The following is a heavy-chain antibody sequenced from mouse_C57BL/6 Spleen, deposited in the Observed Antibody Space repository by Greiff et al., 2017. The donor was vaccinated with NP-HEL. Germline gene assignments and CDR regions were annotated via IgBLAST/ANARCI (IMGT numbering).Heavy chain of an antibody. D-gene: IGHD1-1*01. V-gene: IGHV6-3*01. Sequence: EVKLQESGGGLVQPGGSMKLSCVASGFTFSNYWMNWVRQSPEKGLEWVAQIRLKSDNYATHYAESVKGRFTISRDDSKSSVYLQMNNLRAEDTGIYYCTGEGGSSPLDYWGQGTTLTVSS. CDR1: GFTFSNYW. J-gene: IGHJ2*01. CDR3: TGEGGSSPLDY. CDR2: IRLKSDNYAT.